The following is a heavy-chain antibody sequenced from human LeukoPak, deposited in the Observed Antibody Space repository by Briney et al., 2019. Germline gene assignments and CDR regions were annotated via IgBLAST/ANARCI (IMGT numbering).Heavy chain of an antibody. V-gene: IGHV4-39*01. CDR1: GGSISGSSYY. CDR3: ARTGYCSSASCSVVKQWLVRVYFDY. CDR2: IYYSGST. J-gene: IGHJ4*02. D-gene: IGHD2-2*01. Sequence: PSETLSLTCTVSGGSISGSSYYWGWIRQPPGKGLEWIGSIYYSGSTYYNLSLKSRVTISVDTSKNQFSLVLNSVTAADTAVYYCARTGYCSSASCSVVKQWLVRVYFDYWGQGTLVTVSS.